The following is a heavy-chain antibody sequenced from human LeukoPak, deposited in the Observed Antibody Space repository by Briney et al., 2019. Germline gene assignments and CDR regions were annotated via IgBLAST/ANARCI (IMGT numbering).Heavy chain of an antibody. CDR3: AREEYGNQLPFDY. D-gene: IGHD2-2*01. Sequence: GGSLRLSCAASGFTFSSYWMSWVRQAPGKGLEWVANIKQDGSEKYYVDSVKGRFTISRDNAKNSLYLQMNSLRAEDTAVYYCAREEYGNQLPFDYWGQGTLVTVSS. V-gene: IGHV3-7*01. CDR2: IKQDGSEK. CDR1: GFTFSSYW. J-gene: IGHJ4*02.